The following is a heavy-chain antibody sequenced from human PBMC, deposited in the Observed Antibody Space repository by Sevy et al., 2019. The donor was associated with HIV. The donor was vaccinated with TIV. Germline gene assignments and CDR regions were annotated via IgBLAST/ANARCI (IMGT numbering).Heavy chain of an antibody. CDR1: GFTFSDYY. CDR3: ARVINYYDRGPSDY. J-gene: IGHJ4*02. V-gene: IGHV3-11*01. CDR2: ISNSGSTM. D-gene: IGHD3-22*01. Sequence: GGSLRLSCAASGFTFSDYYMTWIRQAPGKGLEWVSYISNSGSTMYYADSVKGRFTISRDNAKNSLYLQMNSLRAEDTAVYYCARVINYYDRGPSDYWGQGTLVTVSS.